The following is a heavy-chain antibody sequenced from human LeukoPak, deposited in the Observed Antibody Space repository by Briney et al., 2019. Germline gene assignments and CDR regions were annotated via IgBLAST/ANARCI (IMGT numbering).Heavy chain of an antibody. CDR2: IIPILGIA. J-gene: IGHJ5*02. Sequence: ASVKVSCKASGGTFSSYAISWVRQAPGQGLEWMGRIIPILGIANYAQKFQGRVTITADKSTSTAYMELGSLRSEDTAVYYCARDRYYYDSSGYYNWFDPWGQGTLVTVSS. V-gene: IGHV1-69*04. CDR3: ARDRYYYDSSGYYNWFDP. CDR1: GGTFSSYA. D-gene: IGHD3-22*01.